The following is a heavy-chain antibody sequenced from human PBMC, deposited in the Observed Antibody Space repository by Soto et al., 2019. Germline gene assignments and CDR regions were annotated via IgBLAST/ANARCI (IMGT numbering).Heavy chain of an antibody. J-gene: IGHJ4*02. CDR2: IIPIFGTA. D-gene: IGHD3-10*02. CDR3: AINEGRDVSTFDY. Sequence: QVQLVQSGAEVQTPGSSVKVSCKASGGIFTRYDIRWVRQAPGQGLEWMGAIIPIFGTANYAQKFQGRVTITADATTSTAYMELRSLRSGDTAMYYCAINEGRDVSTFDYWGQGTLVTVSS. CDR1: GGIFTRYD. V-gene: IGHV1-69*01.